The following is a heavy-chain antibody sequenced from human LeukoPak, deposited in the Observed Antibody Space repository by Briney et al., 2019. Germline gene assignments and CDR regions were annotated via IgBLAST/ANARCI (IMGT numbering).Heavy chain of an antibody. CDR2: IWYDGSNK. Sequence: TGGSLRLSCAASAFTFSTYGMHWVRQAPGKGLEWVAVIWYDGSNKYYADSVKGRFTISRDNSKNMLYLQMNSLRAEDTAVYYCTTAYCGGDCYPDAFDIWGQGTTVTVSS. J-gene: IGHJ3*02. CDR1: AFTFSTYG. CDR3: TTAYCGGDCYPDAFDI. D-gene: IGHD2-21*01. V-gene: IGHV3-33*01.